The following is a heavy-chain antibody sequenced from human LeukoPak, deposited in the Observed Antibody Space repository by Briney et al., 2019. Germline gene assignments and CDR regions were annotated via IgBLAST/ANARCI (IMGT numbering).Heavy chain of an antibody. V-gene: IGHV3-23*01. Sequence: PGGSLRLSCAASGFTFSSYAMSWVRQAPGKGLEWVSAISGSGGSTYYADSVKGRFTISRDSSKNTLYLQMNSLRAEDTAVYYCARASYDSSGYPGAGFDYWGQGTLVTVSS. D-gene: IGHD3-22*01. CDR1: GFTFSSYA. CDR3: ARASYDSSGYPGAGFDY. J-gene: IGHJ4*02. CDR2: ISGSGGST.